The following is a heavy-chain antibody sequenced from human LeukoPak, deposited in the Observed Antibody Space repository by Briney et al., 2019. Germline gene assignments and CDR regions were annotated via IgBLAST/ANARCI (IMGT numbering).Heavy chain of an antibody. CDR3: ARASYYYDSSGYRY. CDR2: INHSGST. CDR1: GGSFSGYY. J-gene: IGHJ4*01. V-gene: IGHV4-34*01. D-gene: IGHD3-22*01. Sequence: SETLSLTCAVYGGSFSGYYWSWIRQPPGKGLEWIGEINHSGSTNYNPSLKSRVTISVDTSKNQFSLKLSSVTAADTAVYYCARASYYYDSSGYRYWGQEPWSPSPQ.